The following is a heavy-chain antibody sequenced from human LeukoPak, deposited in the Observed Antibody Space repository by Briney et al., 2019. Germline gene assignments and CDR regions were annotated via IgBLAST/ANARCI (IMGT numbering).Heavy chain of an antibody. J-gene: IGHJ4*02. CDR2: ISSNGGST. V-gene: IGHV3-64D*06. Sequence: GGSLRLSCSASGFTFSSYAMHWVRQAPGKGLEYVSAISSNGGSTYYADSVKGRFTISRDNSKNTLYLQMSSLRAEDTAVYYCVKDRRPYSGYDSVFDCWGQGTLVTVSP. CDR3: VKDRRPYSGYDSVFDC. D-gene: IGHD5-12*01. CDR1: GFTFSSYA.